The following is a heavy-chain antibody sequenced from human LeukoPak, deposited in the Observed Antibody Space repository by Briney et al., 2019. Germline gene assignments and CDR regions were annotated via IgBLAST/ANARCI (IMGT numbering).Heavy chain of an antibody. J-gene: IGHJ4*02. Sequence: PGGSLRLSCAASGFTFSSYWMSWVRQAPGKGLEWVANIKQDGSEKYYVDSVKGRFTISRDNAKNSLYLQMNSLRAEDTAVYYCAREMGYSSGWDTVPVYWGQGTLVTVSS. CDR1: GFTFSSYW. CDR2: IKQDGSEK. D-gene: IGHD6-19*01. CDR3: AREMGYSSGWDTVPVY. V-gene: IGHV3-7*01.